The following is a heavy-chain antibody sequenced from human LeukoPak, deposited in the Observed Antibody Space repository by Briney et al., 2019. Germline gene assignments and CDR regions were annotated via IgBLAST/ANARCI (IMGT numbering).Heavy chain of an antibody. V-gene: IGHV1-3*01. CDR1: GYTFTSYA. J-gene: IGHJ4*02. CDR3: ARDSGSGSNDY. Sequence: ASVTVSCKASGYTFTSYAIHWVRQAPGQRLEWMGWISAGNGNTKYSQNFQGRVTFISNTSATTAFMELSSLRSEDAAVYYCARDSGSGSNDYWGQGTLVTVSS. D-gene: IGHD1-26*01. CDR2: ISAGNGNT.